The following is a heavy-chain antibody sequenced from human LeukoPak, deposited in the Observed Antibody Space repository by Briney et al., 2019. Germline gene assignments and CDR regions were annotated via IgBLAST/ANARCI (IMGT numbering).Heavy chain of an antibody. CDR1: GYTFTGYY. CDR3: ARGLGWYVYWFDP. J-gene: IGHJ5*02. V-gene: IGHV1-2*06. CDR2: INPNSGGT. Sequence: ASVKVSCKASGYTFTGYYMHWVRQAPGQGLERMGRINPNSGGTNYAQKFQGRVTMTRDTSISTAYMELSRLRSDDTAVYYCARGLGWYVYWFDPWGQGTLVTVSS. D-gene: IGHD6-19*01.